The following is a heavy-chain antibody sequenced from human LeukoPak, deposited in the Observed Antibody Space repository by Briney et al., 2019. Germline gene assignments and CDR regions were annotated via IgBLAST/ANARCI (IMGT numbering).Heavy chain of an antibody. D-gene: IGHD3-10*01. CDR1: GFTFSSYS. V-gene: IGHV3-48*04. CDR2: ISSSSSTI. Sequence: GGSLRLSCAASGFTFSSYSMNWVRQAPGKGLEWVSYISSSSSTIYYADSVKGRFTISRDNAKNSLYLQMSSLRAEDTAVYYCARAQGGPPGSYSTNYYMDVWGKGTTVTVSS. J-gene: IGHJ6*03. CDR3: ARAQGGPPGSYSTNYYMDV.